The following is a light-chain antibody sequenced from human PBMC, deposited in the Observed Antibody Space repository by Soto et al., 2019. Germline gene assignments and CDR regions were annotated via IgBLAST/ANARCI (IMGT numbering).Light chain of an antibody. J-gene: IGKJ1*01. Sequence: DIPMTQSPSSLSASVGDRVTITCRASQGIANYVAWYQQNPGKVPKLLIYDTSTLQSGVPSRFSGSGSGTDFTLTISSLQPEDVATYYCQKYNSSPRAFGQGTKVEI. CDR2: DTS. CDR1: QGIANY. CDR3: QKYNSSPRA. V-gene: IGKV1-27*01.